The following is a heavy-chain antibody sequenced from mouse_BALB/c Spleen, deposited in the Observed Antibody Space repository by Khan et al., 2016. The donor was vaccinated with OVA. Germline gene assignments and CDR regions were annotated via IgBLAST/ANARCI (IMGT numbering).Heavy chain of an antibody. CDR3: ASHLTGSFSY. J-gene: IGHJ3*01. Sequence: EVELVESGGDLVKPGGSLKLSCAASGFTLSSYSMSWVRQTPDKRLEWVATISSDGDYTYFPDSVKGRFTISRDNAKNTLNLQMSSLKSEDTALYYCASHLTGSFSYWGQGTLVTVSA. V-gene: IGHV5-6*01. CDR1: GFTLSSYS. D-gene: IGHD4-1*01. CDR2: ISSDGDYT.